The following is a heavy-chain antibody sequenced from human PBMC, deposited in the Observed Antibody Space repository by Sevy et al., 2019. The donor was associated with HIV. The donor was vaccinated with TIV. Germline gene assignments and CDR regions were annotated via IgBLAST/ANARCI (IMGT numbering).Heavy chain of an antibody. V-gene: IGHV3-7*01. Sequence: GGSLRLSCAASGFSFTSTWMAWVRQAPGKGLEWLANIREDGGLKHYADSGKGRFTISRDNAKNSLYLQMDSLSPEDTAVYYCARDPGYSSLDIWGQGTMVTVSS. J-gene: IGHJ3*02. CDR2: IREDGGLK. D-gene: IGHD6-13*01. CDR3: ARDPGYSSLDI. CDR1: GFSFTSTW.